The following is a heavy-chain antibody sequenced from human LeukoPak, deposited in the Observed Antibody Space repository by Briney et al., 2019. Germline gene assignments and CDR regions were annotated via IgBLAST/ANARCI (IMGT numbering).Heavy chain of an antibody. CDR2: IIPIFGTA. D-gene: IGHD3-22*01. Sequence: SVKVSCKASGGTFSSYAVSWVRQAPGQGLEWMGRIIPIFGTANYAQKFQGRVTITTDESTSTAYMELSSLRSEDTAVYYCARDLYDSSGYPFDYWGPGTLVTVSS. CDR3: ARDLYDSSGYPFDY. J-gene: IGHJ4*02. CDR1: GGTFSSYA. V-gene: IGHV1-69*05.